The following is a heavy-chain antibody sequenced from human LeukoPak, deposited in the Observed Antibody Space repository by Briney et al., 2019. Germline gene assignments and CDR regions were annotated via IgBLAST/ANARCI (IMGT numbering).Heavy chain of an antibody. CDR2: INWNGGST. Sequence: PGGSLRLSCAASGFTFDDYGMSWVRQAPGKGLEWVSGINWNGGSTGYADSVKGRFTISRDNSKNTLYLQMNSLRAEDTAVYFCAQVRGWLQFFDYWGQGTLVTVSS. CDR3: AQVRGWLQFFDY. J-gene: IGHJ4*02. D-gene: IGHD5-24*01. CDR1: GFTFDDYG. V-gene: IGHV3-20*04.